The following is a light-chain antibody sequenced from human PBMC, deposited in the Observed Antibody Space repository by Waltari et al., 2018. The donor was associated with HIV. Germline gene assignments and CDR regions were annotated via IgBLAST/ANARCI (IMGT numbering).Light chain of an antibody. CDR3: NSYTSISTWV. Sequence: QSALTTPASVSGSPAPSIPISCPGRISDGGSYIYVSWYQQHPGKAPKLILYAVNFRPSVVSTRFSGSKSGNTASLTISGLQAEDEADYYCNSYTSISTWVFGGGTKLTVL. CDR2: AVN. V-gene: IGLV2-14*01. J-gene: IGLJ3*02. CDR1: ISDGGSYIY.